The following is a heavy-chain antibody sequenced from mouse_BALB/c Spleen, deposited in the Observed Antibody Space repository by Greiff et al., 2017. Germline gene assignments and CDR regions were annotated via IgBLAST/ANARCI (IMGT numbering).Heavy chain of an antibody. CDR1: GFTFSSYA. Sequence: EVKLVESGGGLVKPGGSLKLSCAASGFTFSSYAMSWVRQTPEKRLEWVASISSGGRTYYPDSVKGRFTISRDNARNILYLQMSSLRSEDTAMYYCASIYYDYDSSYWYFDVWGAGTTVTVSS. J-gene: IGHJ1*01. CDR2: ISSGGRT. V-gene: IGHV5-6-5*01. CDR3: ASIYYDYDSSYWYFDV. D-gene: IGHD2-4*01.